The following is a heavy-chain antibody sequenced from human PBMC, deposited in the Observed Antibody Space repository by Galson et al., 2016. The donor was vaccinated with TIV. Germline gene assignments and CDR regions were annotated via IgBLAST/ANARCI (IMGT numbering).Heavy chain of an antibody. J-gene: IGHJ4*02. CDR2: MSDDGTEK. CDR1: GITFRSYG. CDR3: ARVYNSYFIDY. V-gene: IGHV3-30*03. D-gene: IGHD3-10*01. Sequence: SLRLSCATSGITFRSYGFHWVRQAPGKGLEWVAFMSDDGTEKYYGDSVRGRFTISRDNSKSTLYLQMSSLRPGESAVYLCARVYNSYFIDYWGQGTLVTVSS.